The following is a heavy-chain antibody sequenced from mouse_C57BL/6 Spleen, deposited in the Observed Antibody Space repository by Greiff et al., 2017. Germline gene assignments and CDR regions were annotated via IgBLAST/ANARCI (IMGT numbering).Heavy chain of an antibody. V-gene: IGHV1-81*01. CDR2: IYPRSGNN. Sequence: QVHVKQSGAELARPGASVKLSCKASGYTFTSYGISWVKQRTGQGLEWIGEIYPRSGNNYYNEKFKGKATLTADKSSSTADMELRSLTSEDSAVYVWARWNDDYPYAMDYWGQGTSVTVSS. J-gene: IGHJ4*01. D-gene: IGHD2-4*01. CDR1: GYTFTSYG. CDR3: ARWNDDYPYAMDY.